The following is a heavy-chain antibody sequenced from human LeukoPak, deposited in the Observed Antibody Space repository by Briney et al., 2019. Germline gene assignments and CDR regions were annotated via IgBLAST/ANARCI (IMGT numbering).Heavy chain of an antibody. Sequence: SETLSLTCTVSGGSFSSSSYYWGWIRQPSGKGLEWIGSIYYSGSTYYNPSLKSRVTISVDTSKNQFSLKLNSVTAADTAVYYCARHKASGSYYPYYFDYWGQGTLVTVSS. J-gene: IGHJ4*02. V-gene: IGHV4-39*01. CDR3: ARHKASGSYYPYYFDY. CDR1: GGSFSSSSYY. D-gene: IGHD1-26*01. CDR2: IYYSGST.